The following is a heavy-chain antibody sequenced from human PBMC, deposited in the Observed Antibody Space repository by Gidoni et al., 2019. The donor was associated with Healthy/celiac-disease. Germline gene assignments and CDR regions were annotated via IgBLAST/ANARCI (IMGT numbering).Heavy chain of an antibody. Sequence: EVQLLESGGGLVQPGGSLRLSCAASGFPFSSYAMSWVRQAPGKGLEWVSAISGSGGSTYYADSVKGRFTISRDNSKNTLYLQMNSLRAEDTAVYYCAKDLGYYDSSGYYSYYFDYWGQGTLVTVSS. D-gene: IGHD3-22*01. CDR3: AKDLGYYDSSGYYSYYFDY. J-gene: IGHJ4*02. CDR2: ISGSGGST. CDR1: GFPFSSYA. V-gene: IGHV3-23*01.